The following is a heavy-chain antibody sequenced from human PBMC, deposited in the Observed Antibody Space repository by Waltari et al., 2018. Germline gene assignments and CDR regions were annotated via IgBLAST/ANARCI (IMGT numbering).Heavy chain of an antibody. CDR2: VDPEDGET. Sequence: EVQLVQSGAEVKKPGATVKISCKVSGYTFTDYYMHWVQQAPGKGLEWMGLVDPEDGETIYAEKFQGRVTITADTSTDTAYMELSSLRSEDTAVYYCATETGTYCGGDCYSSDYWGQGTLVTVSS. D-gene: IGHD2-21*01. J-gene: IGHJ4*02. CDR1: GYTFTDYY. CDR3: ATETGTYCGGDCYSSDY. V-gene: IGHV1-69-2*01.